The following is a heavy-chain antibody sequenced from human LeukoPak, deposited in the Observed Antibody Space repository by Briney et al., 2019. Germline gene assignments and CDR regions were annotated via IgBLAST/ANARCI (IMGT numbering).Heavy chain of an antibody. CDR3: ARGAVADY. CDR2: ISGSGHNT. D-gene: IGHD6-19*01. Sequence: GGSLRLSCAASGFTFSNYGMNWVRQAPGKGLEWVSAISGSGHNTYYADSVKGRFTISRDNSKNTLYLQMNSLRAEDTAVYYCARGAVADYWGQGTLVTVSS. V-gene: IGHV3-23*01. CDR1: GFTFSNYG. J-gene: IGHJ4*02.